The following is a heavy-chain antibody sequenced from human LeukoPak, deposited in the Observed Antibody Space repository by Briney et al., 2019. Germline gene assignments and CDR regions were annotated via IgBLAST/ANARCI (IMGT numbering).Heavy chain of an antibody. CDR3: ARVSPHHDFWSGYSHAYYFDY. D-gene: IGHD3-3*01. V-gene: IGHV1-2*02. J-gene: IGHJ4*02. Sequence: GASVKVSCKASGYTFTGYYMHWVRQAPGQGLEWMGWINPNSGGTNYAQKFQGRVTMTRDTSISTAYMELSRLRSDDTAVYYCARVSPHHDFWSGYSHAYYFDYWGQGTLVTVSS. CDR1: GYTFTGYY. CDR2: INPNSGGT.